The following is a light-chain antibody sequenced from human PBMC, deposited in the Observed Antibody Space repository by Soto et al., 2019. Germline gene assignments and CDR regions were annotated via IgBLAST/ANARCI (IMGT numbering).Light chain of an antibody. Sequence: EIVMTQSPATLSVSPGERATLSCRASQSVTSNLAWYQQKPGQAPRLLIYDASTRATGFAARFSGSGSGTEFTLTINSLQSEDFAVYYCQQYNNWPRTFGQGTKVEIK. J-gene: IGKJ1*01. CDR3: QQYNNWPRT. V-gene: IGKV3-15*01. CDR1: QSVTSN. CDR2: DAS.